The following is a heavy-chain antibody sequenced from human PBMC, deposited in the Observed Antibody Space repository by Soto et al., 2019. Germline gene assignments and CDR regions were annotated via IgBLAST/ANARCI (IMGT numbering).Heavy chain of an antibody. Sequence: GGSLRLSCAASGFNFRDYYMTWIRQAPGKGPEWISDISGSSAYTDYADSVKGRFSVSIDNAKKSVYLQMDSLRVEDSGLYYCARDGLHPPGGSLYGLDVWGQGTTVTVSS. CDR3: ARDGLHPPGGSLYGLDV. CDR2: ISGSSAYT. J-gene: IGHJ6*02. D-gene: IGHD2-15*01. CDR1: GFNFRDYY. V-gene: IGHV3-11*06.